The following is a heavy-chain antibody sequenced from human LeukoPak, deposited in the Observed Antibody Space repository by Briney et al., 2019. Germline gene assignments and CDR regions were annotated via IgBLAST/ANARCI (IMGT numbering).Heavy chain of an antibody. Sequence: SGGSLRLSCSASGFTFNRFYLHWVRQAPGKGLEFVSHISSNGATTYYADSVKGRFTISRDNSKNTLYLQMNSLRAEDTAVYYCAKSKAMGFSDVWGQGTTVTVSS. CDR3: AKSKAMGFSDV. CDR2: ISSNGATT. J-gene: IGHJ6*02. V-gene: IGHV3-64*04. D-gene: IGHD5-18*01. CDR1: GFTFNRFY.